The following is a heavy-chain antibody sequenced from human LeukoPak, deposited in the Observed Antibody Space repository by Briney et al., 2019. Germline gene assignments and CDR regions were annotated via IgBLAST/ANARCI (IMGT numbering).Heavy chain of an antibody. V-gene: IGHV4-31*03. CDR1: GGSISSDGYY. Sequence: SQTLSLTCTVSGGSISSDGYYWSWIRQHPGKGLEWIGYIYYSGSTYYNPSLKSRVTISVDTSKNQFSLKLSSVTAADTAVYYCARDCQQLATPGWFDPWGQGTLVTVSS. D-gene: IGHD6-13*01. CDR3: ARDCQQLATPGWFDP. J-gene: IGHJ5*02. CDR2: IYYSGST.